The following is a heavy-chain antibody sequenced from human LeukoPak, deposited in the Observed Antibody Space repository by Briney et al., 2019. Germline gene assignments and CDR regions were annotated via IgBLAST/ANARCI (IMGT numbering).Heavy chain of an antibody. CDR3: ARVTGLQLVQGLDY. V-gene: IGHV3-21*01. CDR1: GFTFSSYS. D-gene: IGHD6-13*01. CDR2: ISSSSSSI. Sequence: GGSLRLSCAASGFTFSSYSMNWVRQAPGKGLEWFASISSSSSSIYYADSVKGRFTISRDNAKNSLYLQMNSLRAEDTAVYYCARVTGLQLVQGLDYWGQGTLVTVSS. J-gene: IGHJ4*02.